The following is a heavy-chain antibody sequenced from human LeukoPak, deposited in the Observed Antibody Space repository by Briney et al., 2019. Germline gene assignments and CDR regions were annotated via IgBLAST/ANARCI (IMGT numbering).Heavy chain of an antibody. Sequence: GGSLRLSCAASGFTFSSYTMHWIRQAPGKGLEWVSSISGSNSYIFYADSVKGRFTVSRDNAKDSLYLQMNSLRAEDTAVYYCAKDPGYCSGGSCYPLYFDYWGQGTLVTVSS. CDR2: ISGSNSYI. CDR3: AKDPGYCSGGSCYPLYFDY. CDR1: GFTFSSYT. D-gene: IGHD2-15*01. V-gene: IGHV3-21*01. J-gene: IGHJ4*02.